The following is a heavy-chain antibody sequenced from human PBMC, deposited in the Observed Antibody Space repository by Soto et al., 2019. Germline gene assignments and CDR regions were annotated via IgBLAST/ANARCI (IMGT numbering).Heavy chain of an antibody. V-gene: IGHV1-58*01. Sequence: SVKVSCKASGFTFTSSAVQWVRQARGQRLEWIGWIVVGSGNTNYAQKFQERVTITRDMSTSTAYMELSSLRSEDTAVYYCAAPYGDYENYYYGMDVWCQGTTVTVSS. CDR2: IVVGSGNT. D-gene: IGHD4-17*01. CDR1: GFTFTSSA. CDR3: AAPYGDYENYYYGMDV. J-gene: IGHJ6*02.